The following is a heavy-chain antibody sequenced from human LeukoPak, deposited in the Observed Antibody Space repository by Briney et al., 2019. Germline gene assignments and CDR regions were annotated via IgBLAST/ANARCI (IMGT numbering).Heavy chain of an antibody. V-gene: IGHV3-21*01. Sequence: GGSLRLSCAASGFTFSSYSMNWVRQAPGKGLEWVSSISSSSSYIHYADSVKGRFTISRDNAKNSLYLQMNSLRAEDTAVYYCARVLAAAGTVDYWGQGTLVTVSS. CDR1: GFTFSSYS. D-gene: IGHD6-13*01. CDR3: ARVLAAAGTVDY. CDR2: ISSSSSYI. J-gene: IGHJ4*02.